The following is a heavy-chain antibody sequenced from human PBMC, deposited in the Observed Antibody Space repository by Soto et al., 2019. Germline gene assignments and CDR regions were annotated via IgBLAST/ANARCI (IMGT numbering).Heavy chain of an antibody. D-gene: IGHD6-6*01. Sequence: SETLSLTCAVSGGSISSGGYSWSWIRQPPGKGLEWIGYIYHSGSTNYNPSLKSRVTISVDRSKNQFSLKLSSVTAADTAVYYCARGSSSSTFSADFDYWGQGTLVTVSS. CDR2: IYHSGST. V-gene: IGHV4-30-2*01. CDR3: ARGSSSSTFSADFDY. J-gene: IGHJ4*02. CDR1: GGSISSGGYS.